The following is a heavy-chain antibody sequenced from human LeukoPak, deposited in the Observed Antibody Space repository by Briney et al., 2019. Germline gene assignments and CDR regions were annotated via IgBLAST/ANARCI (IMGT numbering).Heavy chain of an antibody. CDR1: GGSISSSSYY. J-gene: IGHJ4*02. Sequence: SETLSLTCTVSGGSISSSSYYWGWIRQPPGKGLEWIGSIYYSGSTYYNPSLKSRVTISVDTSKDQFSLKLSSVTAADTAVYYCARKIAAAVDYWGQGTLVTVSS. D-gene: IGHD6-13*01. V-gene: IGHV4-39*01. CDR3: ARKIAAAVDY. CDR2: IYYSGST.